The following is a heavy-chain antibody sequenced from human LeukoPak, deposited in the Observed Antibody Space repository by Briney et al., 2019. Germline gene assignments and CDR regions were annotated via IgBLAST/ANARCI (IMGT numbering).Heavy chain of an antibody. CDR2: FYYSGST. Sequence: SETLSLTCTVPGGSVSSSYWSWIRQPPGKGLEWIGYFYYSGSTNYNPSLMSRVTISVDTSKNQFSLKLSSVTAADTAVYYCARMYSSGWYFDLWGRGTLVTVSS. CDR3: ARMYSSGWYFDL. CDR1: GGSVSSSY. V-gene: IGHV4-59*02. D-gene: IGHD6-19*01. J-gene: IGHJ2*01.